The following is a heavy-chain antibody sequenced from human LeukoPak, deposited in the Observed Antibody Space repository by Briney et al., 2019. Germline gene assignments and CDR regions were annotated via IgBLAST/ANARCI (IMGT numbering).Heavy chain of an antibody. CDR3: AKERRHGMYYYDSSGYSDAFDI. Sequence: GGSLRLSCAASGFTFSSYGMHWVRQAPGKGLEWVAVISCDGSNKYYADSVKGRFTISRDNSKNTLYLQMNSLRAEDTAVYYCAKERRHGMYYYDSSGYSDAFDIWGQGTMVTVSS. CDR2: ISCDGSNK. CDR1: GFTFSSYG. D-gene: IGHD3-22*01. V-gene: IGHV3-30*18. J-gene: IGHJ3*02.